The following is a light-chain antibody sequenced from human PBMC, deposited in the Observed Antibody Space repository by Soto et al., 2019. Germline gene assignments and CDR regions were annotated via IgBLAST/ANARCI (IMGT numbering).Light chain of an antibody. V-gene: IGKV3-11*01. CDR3: QQRSNWPL. CDR2: DAS. J-gene: IGKJ5*01. CDR1: QTVGSY. Sequence: ETVLTQSPATLSLSPGERATLSCRASQTVGSYLAWYQQKPGQAPRLLIYDASNRATGIPARFSGSGSGTDFTPTISSLEPEDFAVYYCQQRSNWPLFGQGTRLEI.